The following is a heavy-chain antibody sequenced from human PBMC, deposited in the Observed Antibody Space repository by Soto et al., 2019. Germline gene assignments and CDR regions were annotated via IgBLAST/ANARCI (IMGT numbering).Heavy chain of an antibody. Sequence: EVQLLESGGGLVQPGGSLRLSCAASGFTFSSYAMNWVRQAPGKGLEWVSVISGSGGSTYYADAVKGRFTISRDNSKNTLYLQMNILSAEATAVYYCAKRTVGWYFDLWGRGTLVTVSS. D-gene: IGHD4-17*01. V-gene: IGHV3-23*01. CDR3: AKRTVGWYFDL. CDR2: ISGSGGST. CDR1: GFTFSSYA. J-gene: IGHJ2*01.